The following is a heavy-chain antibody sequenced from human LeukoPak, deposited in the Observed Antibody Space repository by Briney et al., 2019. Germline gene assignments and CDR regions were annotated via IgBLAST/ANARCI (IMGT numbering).Heavy chain of an antibody. CDR2: ISGSGGST. D-gene: IGHD4-17*01. Sequence: GGSLRLSCAASGFTFSSYAMSWVRQAPGKGLEWVSAISGSGGSTYNADSVKGRFTISRDNSKNTLYLQMNSLRAEDTAVYYCAKGSPDYGDLQTLDYWGQGTLVTVSS. CDR1: GFTFSSYA. J-gene: IGHJ4*02. V-gene: IGHV3-23*01. CDR3: AKGSPDYGDLQTLDY.